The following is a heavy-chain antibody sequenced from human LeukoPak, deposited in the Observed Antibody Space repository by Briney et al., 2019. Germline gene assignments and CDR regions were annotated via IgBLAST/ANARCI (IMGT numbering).Heavy chain of an antibody. V-gene: IGHV1-2*02. J-gene: IGHJ4*02. D-gene: IGHD6-19*01. CDR2: INPNSGGT. Sequence: ASVTVSFKASVYTFTVYYMHWVRQAPGQGLEWMGWINPNSGGTNYAQKFQGRVTMTRDTSISTAYMQMSRLRSDDTAVYYCARSSGWFDYWGQGTLVTVSS. CDR1: VYTFTVYY. CDR3: ARSSGWFDY.